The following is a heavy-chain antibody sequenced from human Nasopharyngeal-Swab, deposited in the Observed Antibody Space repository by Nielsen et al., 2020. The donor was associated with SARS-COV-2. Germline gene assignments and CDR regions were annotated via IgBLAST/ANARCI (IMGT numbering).Heavy chain of an antibody. Sequence: LKISCADSGFTLRKYWMSWVRHAPRKGLEGGANIKEDGSAKYYVDSVKGRFTISRDNAEKSLYLEMNSLRAEDTAVYYCARVSRAISGDYWGQGTLVTVSS. V-gene: IGHV3-7*01. CDR1: GFTLRKYW. D-gene: IGHD1-20*01. CDR3: ARVSRAISGDY. J-gene: IGHJ4*02. CDR2: IKEDGSAK.